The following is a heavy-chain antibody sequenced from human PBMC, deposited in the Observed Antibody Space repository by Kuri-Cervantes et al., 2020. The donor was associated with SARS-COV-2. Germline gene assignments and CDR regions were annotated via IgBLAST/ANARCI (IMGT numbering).Heavy chain of an antibody. J-gene: IGHJ6*02. Sequence: ETLSLTCAASGFTFDDYGMSWVRQAPGKGLEWVSGINWNGGSTGYADSVKGRFTISRDNAKNSLYLQMNSLRAEDTALYYCARDPLTVTTWSSSYYYGMDVWGQGTTVPVSS. CDR1: GFTFDDYG. CDR3: ARDPLTVTTWSSSYYYGMDV. CDR2: INWNGGST. D-gene: IGHD4-17*01. V-gene: IGHV3-20*04.